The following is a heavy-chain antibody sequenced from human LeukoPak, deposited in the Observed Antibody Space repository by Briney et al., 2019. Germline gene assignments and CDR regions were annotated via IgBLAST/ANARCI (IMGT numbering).Heavy chain of an antibody. Sequence: ASVKVSCKASGGTFSSYAISWVRRAPGQGLEWMGRIIPIFGTANYAQKFQGRVTITADESTSTAYMELSSLRSEDTAVYYCARDLCYCSSTSCCSGWFDPWGQGTLVTVSS. CDR2: IIPIFGTA. D-gene: IGHD2-2*01. CDR3: ARDLCYCSSTSCCSGWFDP. V-gene: IGHV1-69*15. CDR1: GGTFSSYA. J-gene: IGHJ5*02.